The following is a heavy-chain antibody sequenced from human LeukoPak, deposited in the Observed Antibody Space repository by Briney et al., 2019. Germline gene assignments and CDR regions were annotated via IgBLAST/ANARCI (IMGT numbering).Heavy chain of an antibody. CDR1: GYTFTGYY. V-gene: IGHV1-2*02. CDR3: ARDHSYGFNWFDP. Sequence: ASVKVSCKASGYTFTGYYMHWVRRAPGQGLEWMGWINPNSGGTNYAQKFQGRVTMTRDTSISTAYMELSRLRSDDTAVYYCARDHSYGFNWFDPWGQGTLVTVSS. J-gene: IGHJ5*02. CDR2: INPNSGGT. D-gene: IGHD5-18*01.